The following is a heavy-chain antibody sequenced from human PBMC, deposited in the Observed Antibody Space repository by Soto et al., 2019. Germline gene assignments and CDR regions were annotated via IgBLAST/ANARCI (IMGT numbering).Heavy chain of an antibody. J-gene: IGHJ6*02. D-gene: IGHD4-4*01. CDR1: GFTFNTYA. Sequence: QPGGSLRLSCAASGFTFNTYAMSWVRQAPGKGLEWVSAIVTSGGSAYYADPVKGRFTITVDKSTSTAYLQWNTLKASDTAMYYCARHISNFRYYYYAMDVWGQGTTVTVSS. CDR3: ARHISNFRYYYYAMDV. CDR2: IVTSGGSA. V-gene: IGHV3-23*01.